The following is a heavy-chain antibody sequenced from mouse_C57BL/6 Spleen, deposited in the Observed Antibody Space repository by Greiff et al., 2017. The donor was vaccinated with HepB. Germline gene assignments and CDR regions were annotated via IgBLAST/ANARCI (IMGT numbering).Heavy chain of an antibody. Sequence: QVQLQQSGPELVKPGASVKISCKASGYAFSSSWMNWVKQRPGKGLEWIGRIYPGDGDTNYNGKFKGKATLTADKSSSTAYMQLSSLTSEDSAVYFCARTYYDYDRGFDYWGQGTTLTVSS. CDR3: ARTYYDYDRGFDY. D-gene: IGHD2-4*01. CDR1: GYAFSSSW. CDR2: IYPGDGDT. J-gene: IGHJ2*01. V-gene: IGHV1-82*01.